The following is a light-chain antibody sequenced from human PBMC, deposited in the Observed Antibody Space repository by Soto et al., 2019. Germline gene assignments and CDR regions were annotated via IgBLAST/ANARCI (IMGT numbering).Light chain of an antibody. Sequence: DIQMTQSPSILSASVGDRVTFTCRASQSISTWLAWYQLKPGKAPKLLIYGASSLGSGVPSRFSGSGSGTEFTHTIYSLQPEDFATYYCQQYDPYSYTFGQGTKLEIK. CDR3: QQYDPYSYT. CDR1: QSISTW. V-gene: IGKV1-5*01. J-gene: IGKJ2*01. CDR2: GAS.